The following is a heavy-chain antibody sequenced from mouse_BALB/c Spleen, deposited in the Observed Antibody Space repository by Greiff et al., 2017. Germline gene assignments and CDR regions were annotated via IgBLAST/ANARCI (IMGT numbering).Heavy chain of an antibody. Sequence: VKLMGSGPGLVGPSQSLPITCPASGFPFTGYGVKWVRPPPGKGLGWLGMIWGDGSTDYNSALKSRLSISKDNSKSQVFLKMNSLQTDDTARYYCARAPIYDGYYGYAMDYWGQGTSVTVSS. V-gene: IGHV2-6-7*01. J-gene: IGHJ4*01. CDR1: GFPFTGYG. CDR2: IWGDGST. CDR3: ARAPIYDGYYGYAMDY. D-gene: IGHD2-3*01.